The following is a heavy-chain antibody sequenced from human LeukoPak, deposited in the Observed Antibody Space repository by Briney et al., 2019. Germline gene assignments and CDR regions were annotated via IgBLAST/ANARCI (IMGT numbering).Heavy chain of an antibody. CDR3: ARNGLGGHHISGYSGDAFDM. Sequence: GASVKVSRKASGYTFTSYAMNWVRQAPGQGLEWMGWINTNTGNPTYAQGFTGRFVFSLDTSVSTAYLQISSLKAEDTAVYYCARNGLGGHHISGYSGDAFDMWGQGTMVTVSS. J-gene: IGHJ3*02. CDR2: INTNTGNP. D-gene: IGHD3-22*01. CDR1: GYTFTSYA. V-gene: IGHV7-4-1*02.